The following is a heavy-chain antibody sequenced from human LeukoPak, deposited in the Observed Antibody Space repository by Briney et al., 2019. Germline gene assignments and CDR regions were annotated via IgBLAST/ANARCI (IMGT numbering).Heavy chain of an antibody. CDR2: ISGSGGST. CDR3: AKGVGYSSGASRQQFDS. V-gene: IGHV3-23*01. D-gene: IGHD2-15*01. CDR1: GFTFSGYG. Sequence: GGSLRLSCAASGFTFSGYGMSWVRQAPGKRRKWVSAISGSGGSTYYADSVKCRDSISRDNSKNTMYLQMNSLRAEDTAVYYWAKGVGYSSGASRQQFDSWGQGTLVTVSS. J-gene: IGHJ4*02.